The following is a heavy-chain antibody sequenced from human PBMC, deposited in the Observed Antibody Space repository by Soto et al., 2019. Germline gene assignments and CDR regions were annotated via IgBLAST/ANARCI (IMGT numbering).Heavy chain of an antibody. Sequence: QVQLVQSGAEVKKPGSSVKVSCKASGGTFSSYAISWVRQAPGQGLEWMGGIIPIFGTANYAQKFQGRVTITADESTSTAHMELSSLRSEDTAVYYCARSPRSYYDSSGYLDYWGQGTLVTVSS. CDR3: ARSPRSYYDSSGYLDY. CDR1: GGTFSSYA. V-gene: IGHV1-69*01. D-gene: IGHD3-22*01. J-gene: IGHJ4*02. CDR2: IIPIFGTA.